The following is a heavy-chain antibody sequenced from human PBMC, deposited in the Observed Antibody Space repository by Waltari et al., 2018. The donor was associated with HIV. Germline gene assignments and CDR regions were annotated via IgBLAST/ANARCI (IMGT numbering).Heavy chain of an antibody. CDR1: GFSLSNARMG. CDR2: IFSNDEK. J-gene: IGHJ6*02. D-gene: IGHD3-3*01. CDR3: ARIDDFWSGYGPFDYYGMDV. Sequence: QVTLKESGPVLVKPTETLTLTCTVSGFSLSNARMGVSWIRQPPGKALEWLAHIFSNDEKSYSTSLKSRLTISKDTSKSQVVLTMTNMDPVDTATYYCARIDDFWSGYGPFDYYGMDVWGQGTTVTVSS. V-gene: IGHV2-26*01.